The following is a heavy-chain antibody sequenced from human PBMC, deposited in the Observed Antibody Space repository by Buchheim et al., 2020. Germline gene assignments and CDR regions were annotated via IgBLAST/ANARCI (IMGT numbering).Heavy chain of an antibody. CDR1: GYTFTSYD. Sequence: QVQLVQSGAEVKKPGASVKVSCKASGYTFTSYDINWVRQATGQGLEWMGWMNPNSGNTGYAQKFQGRVTMTRTTSISTAYMELSSLRSEDTAVYYCASRIGSYYDFWSGYFYYYYYGMDVWGQGTT. D-gene: IGHD3-3*01. CDR2: MNPNSGNT. V-gene: IGHV1-8*01. CDR3: ASRIGSYYDFWSGYFYYYYYGMDV. J-gene: IGHJ6*02.